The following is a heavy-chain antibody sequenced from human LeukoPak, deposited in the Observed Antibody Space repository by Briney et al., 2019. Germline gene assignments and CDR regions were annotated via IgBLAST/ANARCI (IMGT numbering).Heavy chain of an antibody. CDR2: ISGSGGST. Sequence: GGSLRLSCAASGLTFSNAWMTWVRQAPGKGLEWVSAISGSGGSTYYADSVKGRFTISRDNSKNTLYLQMNSLRAEDTAVYYCAKDRPISSTGYCSSTSCYIFDYWGQGTLVTVSS. V-gene: IGHV3-23*01. D-gene: IGHD2-2*02. CDR3: AKDRPISSTGYCSSTSCYIFDY. J-gene: IGHJ4*02. CDR1: GLTFSNAW.